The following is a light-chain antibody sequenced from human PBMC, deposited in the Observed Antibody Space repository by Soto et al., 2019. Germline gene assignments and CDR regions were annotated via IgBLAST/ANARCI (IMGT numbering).Light chain of an antibody. J-gene: IGKJ4*01. CDR1: QTISSW. CDR2: KAS. Sequence: DIQMTQSPSTLSGSVGDRVTITCLPSQTISSWLAWYQQKPGKAPKLLIYKASTLKSGVPSRFSGSGSGTEFTLTISSLQSEDFGVYYCQQYNNWPRATFGGGTKGDIK. CDR3: QQYNNWPRAT. V-gene: IGKV1-5*03.